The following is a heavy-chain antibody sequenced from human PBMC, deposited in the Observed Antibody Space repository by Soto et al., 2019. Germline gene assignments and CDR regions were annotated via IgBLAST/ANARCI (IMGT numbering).Heavy chain of an antibody. J-gene: IGHJ4*02. CDR3: AAGLDHNKVGY. D-gene: IGHD2-2*03. CDR2: IYYTGNT. CDR1: GGSSIPSD. V-gene: IGHV4-59*01. Sequence: SEILSLTCTVSGGSSIPSDGNWVRQPPGKRPEWIGCIYYTGNTHYNPSLKSRVTISRDTSKNQFSLELTSVTAADTAMYCCAAGLDHNKVGYWGQGTLVTVSS.